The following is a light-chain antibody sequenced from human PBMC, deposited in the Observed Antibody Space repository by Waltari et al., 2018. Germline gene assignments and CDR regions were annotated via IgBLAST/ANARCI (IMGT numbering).Light chain of an antibody. CDR1: SSDVGGYAY. CDR2: AVT. J-gene: IGLJ3*02. V-gene: IGLV2-8*01. CDR3: SSYAGSNLWV. Sequence: QSALTQPPSASGSPGQSVTISCTGTSSDVGGYAYGSWYQQHPDKPPKLMIYAVTKRPSVVPDRFSGSKSGNTASLTVSGLQAEDEADYYCSSYAGSNLWVFGGGTKLTVL.